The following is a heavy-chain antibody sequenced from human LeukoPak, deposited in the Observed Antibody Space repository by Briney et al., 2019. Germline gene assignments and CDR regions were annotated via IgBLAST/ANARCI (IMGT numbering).Heavy chain of an antibody. D-gene: IGHD4-17*01. CDR1: GFTFSSYW. V-gene: IGHV3-66*01. CDR2: IYSGGST. Sequence: GGSLRLSCAASGFTFSSYWMSWVRQAPGKGLEWVSVIYSGGSTYYADSVKGRFTISRDNSKNTLYLQMNSLRAEDTAVYYCARDRVLYGDYAGGYYYGMDVWGQRTTVTLSS. J-gene: IGHJ6*02. CDR3: ARDRVLYGDYAGGYYYGMDV.